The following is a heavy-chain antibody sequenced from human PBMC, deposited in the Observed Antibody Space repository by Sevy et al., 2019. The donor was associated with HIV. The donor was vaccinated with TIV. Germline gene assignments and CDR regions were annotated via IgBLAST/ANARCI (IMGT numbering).Heavy chain of an antibody. Sequence: GGSLRLSCAASGFTFSSYGMHWVRQAPGKGLEWVAVIWYDGSNKYYADYVKGRFTISRDNSKNTLYLQMNSLRAEDTAVYYCAKDYLRGYSYHNWFDPWGQGTLVTVSS. CDR3: AKDYLRGYSYHNWFDP. CDR2: IWYDGSNK. V-gene: IGHV3-33*06. J-gene: IGHJ5*02. CDR1: GFTFSSYG. D-gene: IGHD5-18*01.